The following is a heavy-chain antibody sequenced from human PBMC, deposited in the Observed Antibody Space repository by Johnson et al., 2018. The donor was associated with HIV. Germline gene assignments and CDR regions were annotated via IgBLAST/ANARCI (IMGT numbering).Heavy chain of an antibody. CDR2: ISYDGSNK. D-gene: IGHD3-3*01. Sequence: QVQLLESGGGVVQPGRSLRLSCAASGFTFSSYAMHLVRQAPGKGLEWVAVISYDGSNKYYADSVKGRFTISRDNSKNTLYLQMNSLRAEDTAVYYCARAKNLFWSGYYDAFDIWGQGTMVTVSS. J-gene: IGHJ3*02. V-gene: IGHV3-30*04. CDR1: GFTFSSYA. CDR3: ARAKNLFWSGYYDAFDI.